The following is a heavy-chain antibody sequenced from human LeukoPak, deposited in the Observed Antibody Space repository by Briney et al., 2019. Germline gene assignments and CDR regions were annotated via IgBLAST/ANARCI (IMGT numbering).Heavy chain of an antibody. CDR1: GFTFGDYA. Sequence: GGSLRLSCTASGFTFGDYAMSWVRQAPGKGLEWVGFIRSKAYGGTTEYAASVKGRFTISRDDSKSIAYLQMNSLKTEDTAVYYCTRAMYSSSWYTGYYWGQGTLVTVSS. CDR2: IRSKAYGGTT. V-gene: IGHV3-49*04. D-gene: IGHD6-13*01. J-gene: IGHJ4*02. CDR3: TRAMYSSSWYTGYY.